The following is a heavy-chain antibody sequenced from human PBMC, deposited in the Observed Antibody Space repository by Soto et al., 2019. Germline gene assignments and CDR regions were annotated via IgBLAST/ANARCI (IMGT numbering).Heavy chain of an antibody. Sequence: PGGARRLSCSAAVFTVISYSMNWCRQAPGKWLEWVSSISSSSSYIYYAYSVKVLFTISRDNDKNSLYLQMNSLREEETAVYYCARDSGSVGAFDYWGQGTLVTVSS. D-gene: IGHD3-10*01. CDR1: VFTVISYS. J-gene: IGHJ4*02. CDR2: ISSSSSYI. CDR3: ARDSGSVGAFDY. V-gene: IGHV3-21*01.